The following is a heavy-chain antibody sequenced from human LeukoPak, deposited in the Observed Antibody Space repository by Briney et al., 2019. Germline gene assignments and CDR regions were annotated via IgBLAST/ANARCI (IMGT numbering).Heavy chain of an antibody. Sequence: SETLSLTCTVSGGSISGTYWSWIRQPPGKGLEWIAYMYNSGSTNYNPSLKSRVTISIDTSKNQFSLKLSSLTAADTAIYYCARGIESYGDYGYWGQGILVTVSS. D-gene: IGHD4-17*01. CDR1: GGSISGTY. V-gene: IGHV4-59*01. CDR2: MYNSGST. J-gene: IGHJ4*02. CDR3: ARGIESYGDYGY.